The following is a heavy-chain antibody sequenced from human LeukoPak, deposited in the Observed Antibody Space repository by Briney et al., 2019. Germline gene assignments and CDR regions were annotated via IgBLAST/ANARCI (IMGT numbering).Heavy chain of an antibody. CDR1: GYTFTTYY. D-gene: IGHD3-10*01. CDR3: ARDRGSNYNWFDP. Sequence: SVKVSCKASGYTFTTYYIHWVRRAPGQGLEWMGIINPSGGSTIYAQKFQDRLTMTRDTSASTVYMELSSLRSDDTAIYYCARDRGSNYNWFDPWGQGTLVTVSS. CDR2: INPSGGST. V-gene: IGHV1-46*01. J-gene: IGHJ5*02.